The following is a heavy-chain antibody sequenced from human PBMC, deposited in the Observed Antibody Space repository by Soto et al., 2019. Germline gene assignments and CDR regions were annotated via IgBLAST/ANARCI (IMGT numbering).Heavy chain of an antibody. CDR1: GFTFSSYS. D-gene: IGHD6-13*01. Sequence: EVQLVESGGGLVKPGGSLRLSCAASGFTFSSYSMNWVRQAPGKGLEWVSSISSSSSYIYYADSVKGRFPLSRDNAKNSLYLQMNSLRAEDTAVYYCASTNSRSYYMDVWGKGTTVTVSS. J-gene: IGHJ6*03. V-gene: IGHV3-21*01. CDR2: ISSSSSYI. CDR3: ASTNSRSYYMDV.